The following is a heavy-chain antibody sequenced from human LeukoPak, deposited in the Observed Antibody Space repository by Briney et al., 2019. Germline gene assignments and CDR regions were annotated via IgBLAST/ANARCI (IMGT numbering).Heavy chain of an antibody. CDR3: ARVPGIAAAGFFAY. CDR2: IIPIFGTA. J-gene: IGHJ4*02. V-gene: IGHV1-69*05. D-gene: IGHD6-13*01. CDR1: GGTFSSYA. Sequence: ASVKVSCKASGGTFSSYAISWVRQAPGQGLEWMGGIIPIFGTANYAQKLQGRVTMTTDTSTSTAYMELRSLRSDDTAVYYCARVPGIAAAGFFAYWGQGTLVTVSS.